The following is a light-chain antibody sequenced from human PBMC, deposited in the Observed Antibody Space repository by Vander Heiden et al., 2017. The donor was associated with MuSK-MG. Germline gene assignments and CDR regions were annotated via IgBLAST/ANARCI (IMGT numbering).Light chain of an antibody. J-gene: IGLJ2*01. CDR2: GKN. CDR3: NARDSSGNPL. Sequence: SSELTQDPAVSVALGQTVRITCQGDSLRSYYASWYQQKPGQAPVLVIYGKNNRPPGIPDRFSGSSSGNTASLTITGAQAEEEADYYCNARDSSGNPLFGGGTKLTVL. V-gene: IGLV3-19*01. CDR1: SLRSYY.